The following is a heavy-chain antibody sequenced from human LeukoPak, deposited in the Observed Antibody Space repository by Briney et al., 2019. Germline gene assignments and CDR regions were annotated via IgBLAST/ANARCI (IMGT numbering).Heavy chain of an antibody. D-gene: IGHD2-21*02. CDR1: GFSFNTHS. CDR3: ARYGGPVTD. J-gene: IGHJ4*02. V-gene: IGHV3-7*05. CDR2: IKEDGSEK. Sequence: GGSLRLSCAASGFSFNTHSMSWVRQAPGKGLEWVASIKEDGSEKNYVDSVKGRFTISRDNVKNALYLQMNSLRAEDTALYYCARYGGPVTDWGQGTLVIVSS.